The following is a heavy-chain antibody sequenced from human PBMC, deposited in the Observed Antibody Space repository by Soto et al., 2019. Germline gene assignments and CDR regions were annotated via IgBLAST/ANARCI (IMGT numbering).Heavy chain of an antibody. J-gene: IGHJ5*02. CDR3: ARGSDCSGGSCYSGESPSNWFDP. D-gene: IGHD2-15*01. V-gene: IGHV1-2*04. CDR1: GYTFTGYY. Sequence: ASVKVSCKASGYTFTGYYMHWVRQAPGQGLEWMGWINPNSGGTNYAQKFQGWVTMTRDTSISTAYMELSRLRSDDTAVYYCARGSDCSGGSCYSGESPSNWFDPWGQGTLVTVSS. CDR2: INPNSGGT.